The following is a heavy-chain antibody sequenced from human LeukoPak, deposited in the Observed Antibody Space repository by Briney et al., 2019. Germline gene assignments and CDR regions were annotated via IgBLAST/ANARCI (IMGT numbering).Heavy chain of an antibody. D-gene: IGHD3-22*01. J-gene: IGHJ6*02. CDR2: INPNSGGT. V-gene: IGHV1-2*02. CDR3: ASDSYDSSGYYGYYYGMDV. CDR1: GYSFTDYY. Sequence: ASVRVSCKASGYSFTDYYMHWVRQAPGQGLEWMGWINPNSGGTNYAKKFRGRITMTRDTSISTAYMELSSLRSDDTAVYYCASDSYDSSGYYGYYYGMDVRGQGTTVTVSS.